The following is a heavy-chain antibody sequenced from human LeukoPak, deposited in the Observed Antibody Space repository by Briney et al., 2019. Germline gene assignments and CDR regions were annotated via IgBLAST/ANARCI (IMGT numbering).Heavy chain of an antibody. J-gene: IGHJ4*02. D-gene: IGHD1-26*01. V-gene: IGHV3-64*02. CDR2: INTDGRIT. CDR3: TRDGGSFCDFDY. Sequence: GGSLRLSCVASGFSFRNYTIHWVRQAPGKGLEYVSVINTDGRITYYADSVKGRFTISRDNSKNTVYLQMGSLRGEDMAVYYCTRDGGSFCDFDYWGQGALVTVSS. CDR1: GFSFRNYT.